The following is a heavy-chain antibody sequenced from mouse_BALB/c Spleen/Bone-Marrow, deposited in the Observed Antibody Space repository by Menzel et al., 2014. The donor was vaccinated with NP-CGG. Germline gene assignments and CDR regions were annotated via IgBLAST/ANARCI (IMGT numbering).Heavy chain of an antibody. Sequence: VQLQQSGAELVRPGTSVKVSCKASGYAFTNYLIEWVKQRPGQGLEWIGLIDPGSGGTNYNEKFKGEATLTADKSSSTAYMQLSSLTSDDSAVYFCAREGYDNDGGRSMDYWGQGTSVTVSS. CDR2: IDPGSGGT. V-gene: IGHV1-54*01. CDR3: AREGYDNDGGRSMDY. D-gene: IGHD2-4*01. J-gene: IGHJ4*01. CDR1: GYAFTNYL.